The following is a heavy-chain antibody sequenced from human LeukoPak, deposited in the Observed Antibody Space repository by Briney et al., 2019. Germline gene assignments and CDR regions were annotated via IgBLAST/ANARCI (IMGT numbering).Heavy chain of an antibody. J-gene: IGHJ5*02. CDR2: ISNDGSNK. CDR1: GFTFSSYA. Sequence: GGSLRLSCAASGFTFSSYAMHWVRQAPGKGLEWVAVISNDGSNKYYADSVKGRFTISRDNSKNTLYLQTNSLRAEDTAVYYCARGRRMNSSGLNWFDPWGQGTLVTVSS. CDR3: ARGRRMNSSGLNWFDP. V-gene: IGHV3-30-3*01. D-gene: IGHD6-19*01.